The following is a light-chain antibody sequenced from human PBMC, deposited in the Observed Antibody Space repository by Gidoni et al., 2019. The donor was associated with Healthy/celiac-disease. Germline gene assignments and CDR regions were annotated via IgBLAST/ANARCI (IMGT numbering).Light chain of an antibody. CDR1: QSVLYSSNNKNY. V-gene: IGKV4-1*01. Sequence: DIVMTPPPASLAVSRGERATINCKSSQSVLYSSNNKNYLAWYQQKPGQPPKLLIYWASTRESGVPDRFSGSGSGTDFTLTISSLQAEDEAVYYCQQYYSTPYTFGQGTKLEIK. CDR2: WAS. J-gene: IGKJ2*01. CDR3: QQYYSTPYT.